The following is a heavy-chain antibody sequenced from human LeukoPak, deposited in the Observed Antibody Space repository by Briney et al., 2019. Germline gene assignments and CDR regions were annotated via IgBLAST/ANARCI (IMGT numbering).Heavy chain of an antibody. Sequence: SETLSLTCTVSGGSISSSSYYWGWIRRPPGKGLEWIGSIYYSGSTYYNPSLKSRVTISVDTSKNQFSLKLSSVTAADTAVYYCARLPENVDYWGQGTLVTVSS. CDR3: ARLPENVDY. CDR1: GGSISSSSYY. J-gene: IGHJ4*02. V-gene: IGHV4-39*01. CDR2: IYYSGST.